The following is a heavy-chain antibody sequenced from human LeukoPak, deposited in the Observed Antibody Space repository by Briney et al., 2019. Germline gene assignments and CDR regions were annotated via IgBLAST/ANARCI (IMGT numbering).Heavy chain of an antibody. CDR2: IKDSGST. D-gene: IGHD3-3*01. V-gene: IGHV4-34*01. CDR1: GGSFSGYY. J-gene: IGHJ4*02. Sequence: SETLSLTCAVYGGSFSGYYWNWIRQPPGKGLEWIGEIKDSGSTNYNPSLKSRVTISVDTSKNQFSLKLTSVTAADTAVYYCARGGHYDFWNSYKDCWGQGILVTVSS. CDR3: ARGGHYDFWNSYKDC.